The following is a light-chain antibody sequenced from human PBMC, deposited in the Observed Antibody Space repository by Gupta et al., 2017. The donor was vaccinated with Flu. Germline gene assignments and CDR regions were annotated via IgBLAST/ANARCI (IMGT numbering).Light chain of an antibody. CDR2: GVN. V-gene: IGLV2-8*01. CDR3: CSESGSNDLWV. Sequence: SYVGAYNVVSWYQQHPGEAPLLIIDGVNQRPAVVPARFSCSKAGEAAYLSVTDLQPEDDADYYCCSESGSNDLWVFGGGTKLTVL. CDR1: SYVGAYNV. J-gene: IGLJ3*02.